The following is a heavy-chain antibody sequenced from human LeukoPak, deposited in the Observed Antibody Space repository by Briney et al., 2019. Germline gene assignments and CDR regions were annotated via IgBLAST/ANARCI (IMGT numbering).Heavy chain of an antibody. D-gene: IGHD6-6*01. Sequence: ASVKVSCKASGYTFTGYYMHWVRQAPGQGLEWMGWINPNSGGTNYAQEFQGRVTMTRDTSISTAYMELSRLRSDDTAVYYCARKGSIAARGNWFDPWGQGTLVTVSS. CDR2: INPNSGGT. V-gene: IGHV1-2*02. CDR3: ARKGSIAARGNWFDP. J-gene: IGHJ5*02. CDR1: GYTFTGYY.